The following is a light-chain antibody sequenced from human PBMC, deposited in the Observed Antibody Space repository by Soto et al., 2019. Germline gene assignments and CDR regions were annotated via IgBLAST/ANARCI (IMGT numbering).Light chain of an antibody. CDR1: QSVSSN. CDR2: AAS. V-gene: IGKV3-20*01. Sequence: EIVLTQSPGTLSLSPGERATLSCRASQSVSSNLAWYQQKPGQAPRLLIYAASNRATGIPDRFTGSGSGTDFTLTISRVEPEDFAVYYCQQYGPSPPYTFGQGTKVDIK. J-gene: IGKJ2*01. CDR3: QQYGPSPPYT.